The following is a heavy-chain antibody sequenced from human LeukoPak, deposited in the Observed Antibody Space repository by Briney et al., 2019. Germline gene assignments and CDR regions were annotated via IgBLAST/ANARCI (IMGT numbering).Heavy chain of an antibody. CDR1: GGSTSSYY. Sequence: SETLSLTCTVSGGSTSSYYWSWIRQPPGKGLEWIGFIYDSGSTYYNPSLKSRVTISVDASKNQFSLKLTSVTAADTAMYYCALYSSSSDYWGQGTLVTVSS. CDR2: IYDSGST. CDR3: ALYSSSSDY. V-gene: IGHV4-59*01. J-gene: IGHJ4*02. D-gene: IGHD6-6*01.